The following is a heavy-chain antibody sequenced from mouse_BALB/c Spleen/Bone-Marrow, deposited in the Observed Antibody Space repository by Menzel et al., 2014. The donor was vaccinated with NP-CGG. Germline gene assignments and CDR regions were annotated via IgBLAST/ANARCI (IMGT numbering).Heavy chain of an antibody. CDR2: INPSNGGT. CDR3: TRDHDYYGRSYWYFDV. V-gene: IGHV1S81*02. CDR1: GYTFTSYY. J-gene: IGHJ1*01. D-gene: IGHD1-1*01. Sequence: VQLVESGAELVKPGASVKLSCKASGYTFTSYYMYWVKQRPGQGLEWIGGINPSNGGTNFNEKFKSKATLTVDKSSSTAYMQLSSLTAEDSAVYYCTRDHDYYGRSYWYFDVWGAGTTVTVSS.